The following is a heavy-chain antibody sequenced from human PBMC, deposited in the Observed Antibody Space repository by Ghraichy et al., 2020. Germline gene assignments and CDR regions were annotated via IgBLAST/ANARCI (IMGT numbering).Heavy chain of an antibody. Sequence: GGSLRLSCTASGFNFGDFAMSWFRQAPGKGLEWVGFIGAKAYSGTTEYAASVKGRFSISREDSKSIAYLQLNSLKTEDTAVYYCTRDSGYDPFDPWGQGTLVTVSS. D-gene: IGHD5-12*01. V-gene: IGHV3-49*03. CDR3: TRDSGYDPFDP. CDR1: GFNFGDFA. J-gene: IGHJ5*02. CDR2: IGAKAYSGTT.